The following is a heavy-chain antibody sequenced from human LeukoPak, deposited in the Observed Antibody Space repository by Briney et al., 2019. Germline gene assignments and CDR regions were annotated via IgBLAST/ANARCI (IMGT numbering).Heavy chain of an antibody. Sequence: GGSLRLSCAASGFTFSTYEMNWVRQAPGKGLEWVAFIRYDESNKHYADSVKGRFTISRDKFTNTLFLHMDSLRSEDTGVYYCAKDPFPVSSIASVKWFDYWGQGTLVSVSS. CDR2: IRYDESNK. D-gene: IGHD6-13*01. CDR3: AKDPFPVSSIASVKWFDY. J-gene: IGHJ5*01. V-gene: IGHV3-30*02. CDR1: GFTFSTYE.